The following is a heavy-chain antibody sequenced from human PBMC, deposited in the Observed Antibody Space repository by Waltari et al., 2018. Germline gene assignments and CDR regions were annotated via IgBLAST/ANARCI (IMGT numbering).Heavy chain of an antibody. D-gene: IGHD2-21*02. V-gene: IGHV3-11*04. CDR2: ITTSRRTK. J-gene: IGHJ4*02. CDR1: GFTFSDYS. Sequence: QVRLVESGGNWVTPGGSLRLSCTGSGFTFSDYSMTWIRQAPGRGWEGVSYITTSRRTKYYADSVKGRFSISRDDFANSVFLEMNNLGVEDSAVYYCVRDVWPHCSDDCYSPGYWGQGTLVTVSS. CDR3: VRDVWPHCSDDCYSPGY.